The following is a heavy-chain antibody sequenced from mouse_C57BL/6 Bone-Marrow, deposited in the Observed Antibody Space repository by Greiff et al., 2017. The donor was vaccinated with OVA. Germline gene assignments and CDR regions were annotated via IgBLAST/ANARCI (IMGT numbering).Heavy chain of an antibody. CDR1: GYTFTSYW. CDR3: TSLYYYGSSYAMDY. CDR2: IYPGNSDT. D-gene: IGHD1-1*01. V-gene: IGHV1-5*01. J-gene: IGHJ4*01. Sequence: VQLQQSGTVLARPGASVKMSCKTSGYTFTSYWMHWVKQRPGQGLEWIGAIYPGNSDTSYNQKFKGKAKLTAVTSASTAYMELSSLTNEDSAVYYCTSLYYYGSSYAMDYWGQGTSVTVSS.